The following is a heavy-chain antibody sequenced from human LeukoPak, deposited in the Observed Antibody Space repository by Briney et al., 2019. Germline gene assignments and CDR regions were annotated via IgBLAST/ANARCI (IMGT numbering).Heavy chain of an antibody. D-gene: IGHD6-6*01. CDR3: ARACRIAARVVYYFDY. V-gene: IGHV3-30*02. Sequence: GGSLRLSCAASGFTFSSYGMHWVRQAPGKGLEWVAFIRYDGSNKYYADSVKGRFTISRDNSKNTLYLQMNSLRAEDTAVYYCARACRIAARVVYYFDYWGQGTLVTVSS. CDR2: IRYDGSNK. J-gene: IGHJ4*02. CDR1: GFTFSSYG.